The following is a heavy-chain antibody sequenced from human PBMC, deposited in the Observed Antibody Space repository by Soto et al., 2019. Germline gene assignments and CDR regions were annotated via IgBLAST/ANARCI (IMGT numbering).Heavy chain of an antibody. V-gene: IGHV3-43D*04. D-gene: IGHD1-26*01. CDR1: GFTFDDYA. CDR3: GIISGATDV. Sequence: EVQLVESGGVVVQPGGSLKLSCAASGFTFDDYAMNWVRQVPGKGLEWVSRISWDGRSAYYADSVKGRFTISRDNYKNSLHLQMNSLRTEDTALYYCGIISGATDVWGQGTTVTVS. J-gene: IGHJ6*02. CDR2: ISWDGRSA.